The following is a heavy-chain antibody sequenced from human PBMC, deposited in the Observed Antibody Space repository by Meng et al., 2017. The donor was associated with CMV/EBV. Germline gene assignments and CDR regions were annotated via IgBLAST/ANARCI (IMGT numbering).Heavy chain of an antibody. CDR1: GFTFSSYS. V-gene: IGHV3-21*01. J-gene: IGHJ1*01. D-gene: IGHD1-26*01. Sequence: GGSLRLSCVASGFTFSSYSMNWVRQAPGKGLEWVSSISSSSSYIYYADSVKGRFTISRDNAKNSLYLQMNSLRAEDTAVYYCARDYVVGATTAYFQHWGQGTLVTVSS. CDR3: ARDYVVGATTAYFQH. CDR2: ISSSSSYI.